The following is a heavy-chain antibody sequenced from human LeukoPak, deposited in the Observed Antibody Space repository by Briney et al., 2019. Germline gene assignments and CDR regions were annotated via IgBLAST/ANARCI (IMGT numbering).Heavy chain of an antibody. V-gene: IGHV1-18*04. D-gene: IGHD2-15*01. CDR2: ISAYNGNT. CDR1: GETFTTSV. J-gene: IGHJ5*02. Sequence: ASVKVSCKASGETFTTSVFSWGRQAPEQGLEWMGWISAYNGNTNYAQKLQGRVTMTTDTSTSTAYMELRSLRSDDTAVYYCARGVGYCSGGSCFNWFDPWGQGALVTVSS. CDR3: ARGVGYCSGGSCFNWFDP.